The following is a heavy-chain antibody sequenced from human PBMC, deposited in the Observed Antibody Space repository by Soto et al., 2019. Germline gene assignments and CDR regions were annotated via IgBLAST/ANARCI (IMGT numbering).Heavy chain of an antibody. V-gene: IGHV3-30-3*01. D-gene: IGHD6-19*01. J-gene: IGHJ4*02. CDR2: ISYDGSNK. CDR1: GFTFSSYA. CDR3: ARDGGGWSPFDY. Sequence: GGSLRLSCAASGFTFSSYAMHWVRQAPGKGLEWVAVISYDGSNKYYADSVKGRFTISRDNSKNTLYLQMNSLRAEDTAVYYCARDGGGWSPFDYWGQGTLVTVSS.